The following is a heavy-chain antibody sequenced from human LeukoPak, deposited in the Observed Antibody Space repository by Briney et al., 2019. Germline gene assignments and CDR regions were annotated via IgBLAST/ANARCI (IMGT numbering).Heavy chain of an antibody. D-gene: IGHD4-17*01. CDR2: ITTGGDTT. CDR1: GFTFRSYA. Sequence: GGSLRLSCAASGFTFRSYAMSWVRQAPGKGLEWVSSITTGGDTTYYADSVKGRFTISRGNSKNTLRLQMNTQRADDTAVYFCAKFRGVTTPTPLDYWGQGTLVSVSS. CDR3: AKFRGVTTPTPLDY. J-gene: IGHJ4*02. V-gene: IGHV3-23*01.